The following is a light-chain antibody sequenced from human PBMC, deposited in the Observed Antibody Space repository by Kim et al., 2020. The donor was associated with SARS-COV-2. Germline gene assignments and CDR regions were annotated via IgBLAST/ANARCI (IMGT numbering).Light chain of an antibody. CDR2: RNN. J-gene: IGLJ3*02. CDR1: SSDIGSNY. V-gene: IGLV1-47*01. Sequence: AGQRVTHSCSGNSSDIGSNYVYWAQQLPGPAPNLLIYRNNPRPSGVPDRFSGSKSGTSASLAISGLRSEDEADYYCAAWDDSLWVFGGGTQLTVL. CDR3: AAWDDSLWV.